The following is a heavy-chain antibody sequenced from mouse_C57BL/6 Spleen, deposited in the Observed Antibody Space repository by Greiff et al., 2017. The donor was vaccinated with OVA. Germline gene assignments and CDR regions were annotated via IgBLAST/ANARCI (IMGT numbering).Heavy chain of an antibody. J-gene: IGHJ4*01. Sequence: QVQLQQPGAELVKPGASVKMSCKVSGYTFTSYWITWVKQRPGQGLEWIGDIYPGSGSTNYNEKFKSKATLTVDTSSSTAYMQLSSLTSEDSAVYYCARHYDYDVRSFDYWGQGTSVTVSS. V-gene: IGHV1-55*01. CDR2: IYPGSGST. CDR1: GYTFTSYW. D-gene: IGHD2-4*01. CDR3: ARHYDYDVRSFDY.